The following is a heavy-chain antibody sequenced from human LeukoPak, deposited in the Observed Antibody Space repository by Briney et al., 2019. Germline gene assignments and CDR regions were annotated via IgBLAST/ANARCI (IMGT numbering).Heavy chain of an antibody. J-gene: IGHJ6*03. CDR1: GGSISSYF. CDR2: IYYSGST. D-gene: IGHD3-10*01. CDR3: ARGRGYMDV. V-gene: IGHV4-59*01. Sequence: SETLSLTCTGSGGSISSYFRSLDRQPPREGLEWIGYIYYSGSTNYNPSLKSRVTISVDTSKNQFSLKLSSVTAADTAVYYCARGRGYMDVWGKGTTVTVSS.